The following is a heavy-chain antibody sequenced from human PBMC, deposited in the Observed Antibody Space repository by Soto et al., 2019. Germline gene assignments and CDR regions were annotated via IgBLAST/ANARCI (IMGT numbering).Heavy chain of an antibody. CDR1: GGTFSSYA. CDR3: AIYCSGGSCYGRTNRFAP. D-gene: IGHD2-15*01. CDR2: IIPIFGTA. V-gene: IGHV1-69*13. Sequence: SVKVSCKASGGTFSSYAISWVRQAPGQGLEWMGGIIPIFGTANYAQKFQGRVTITADESTSTAYMELSSLRSEDTAVYYCAIYCSGGSCYGRTNRFAPWGQGTLVTVSS. J-gene: IGHJ5*02.